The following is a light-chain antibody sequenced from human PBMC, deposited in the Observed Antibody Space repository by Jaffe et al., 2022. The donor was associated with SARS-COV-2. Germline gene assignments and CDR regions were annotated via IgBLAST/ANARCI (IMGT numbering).Light chain of an antibody. V-gene: IGKV3-15*01. Sequence: EIVMTQSPATLSVSPGERATLSCRASQSVSSYLAWYQQKPGQAPRLLIYGESNRATGIPARFSGSGSGTEFTLTISSLQSEDFAVYYCQQYNNWPRTFGQGTKVEIK. J-gene: IGKJ1*01. CDR3: QQYNNWPRT. CDR2: GES. CDR1: QSVSSY.